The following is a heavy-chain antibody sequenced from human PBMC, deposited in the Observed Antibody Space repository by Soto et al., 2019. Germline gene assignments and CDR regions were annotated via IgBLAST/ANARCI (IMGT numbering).Heavy chain of an antibody. Sequence: QVQLVQSGAEVKKPGSSVKVSCKASGGTFSRSAISWVRQAPGQGLECMGVIMPTSGRPDYAQKFQGRVIITEDASTSTAYMELSGLSSEDTAMYYCARTTITGSSPPRGFFDLWGRGTLVTVSS. CDR2: IMPTSGRP. J-gene: IGHJ2*01. D-gene: IGHD1-20*01. CDR1: GGTFSRSA. CDR3: ARTTITGSSPPRGFFDL. V-gene: IGHV1-69*01.